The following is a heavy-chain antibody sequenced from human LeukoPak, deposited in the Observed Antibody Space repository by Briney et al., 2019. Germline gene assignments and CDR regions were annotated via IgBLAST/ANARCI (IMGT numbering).Heavy chain of an antibody. V-gene: IGHV4-59*08. CDR2: IYYSEST. Sequence: SETLSLTCTVSGGSISSYFWSWIRQPPGKGLEWIGYIYYSESTNYNPSLKSRVTISVDTSKNQFSLKMKSVTAADTAVYYCARLTGQAVAGTFLDYWGQGTLVTVSP. CDR1: GGSISSYF. D-gene: IGHD6-19*01. CDR3: ARLTGQAVAGTFLDY. J-gene: IGHJ4*02.